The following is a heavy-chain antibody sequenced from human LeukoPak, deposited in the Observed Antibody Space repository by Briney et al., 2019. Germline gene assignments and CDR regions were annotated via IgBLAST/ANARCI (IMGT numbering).Heavy chain of an antibody. CDR3: ARGDIVVVPAAMGAFDI. V-gene: IGHV3-21*01. Sequence: GGSLRLSCAASGFTFSSYSMNWVRQAPGKGLEWVSSISSSSYIYYADSVKGRFTISRDNAKNSLYLQMNSLRAEDTAVYYCARGDIVVVPAAMGAFDIWGQGTMVTVSS. CDR1: GFTFSSYS. J-gene: IGHJ3*02. CDR2: ISSSSYI. D-gene: IGHD2-2*01.